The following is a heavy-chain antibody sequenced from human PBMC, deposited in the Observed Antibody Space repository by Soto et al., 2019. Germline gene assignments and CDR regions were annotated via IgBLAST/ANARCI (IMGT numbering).Heavy chain of an antibody. CDR1: GFTFSSYA. Sequence: GGSLRLSCAASGFTFSSYAMSWVRQAPGKGLEWVSAISGSGGSTYYADSVKGRFTISRDNSKNTLYLQMNSLRAEDTAVYYCAKDLGYCSSTSCYTFDYWGQGTLVTVSS. J-gene: IGHJ4*02. CDR3: AKDLGYCSSTSCYTFDY. D-gene: IGHD2-2*02. CDR2: ISGSGGST. V-gene: IGHV3-23*01.